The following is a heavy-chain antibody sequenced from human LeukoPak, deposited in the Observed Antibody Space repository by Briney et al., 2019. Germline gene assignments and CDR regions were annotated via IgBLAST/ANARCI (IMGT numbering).Heavy chain of an antibody. V-gene: IGHV1-8*01. D-gene: IGHD2-15*01. J-gene: IGHJ5*02. Sequence: GASVKVSCKASGYTFTSYDINWVRQATGQGLEWMGWMNPNSGNTGYAQKFQDRVTMTRNTSISTAYMEVSSLRSEDTAVYYCARMSGYCSGDSCYGNNWFDPWGQGTLVTVSS. CDR2: MNPNSGNT. CDR3: ARMSGYCSGDSCYGNNWFDP. CDR1: GYTFTSYD.